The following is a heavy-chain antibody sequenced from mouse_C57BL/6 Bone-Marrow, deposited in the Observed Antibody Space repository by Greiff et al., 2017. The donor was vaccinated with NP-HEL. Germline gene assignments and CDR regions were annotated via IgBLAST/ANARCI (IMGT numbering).Heavy chain of an antibody. V-gene: IGHV1-81*01. D-gene: IGHD1-1*01. Sequence: VKLQESGAELASPGASVKLSCKASGYTFTSYGISWVKQRTGQGLEWIGEIYPRSGNTYYNEKFKGKATLTADKSSSTAYMELRSLTSEDSAVYFCARSLTVVATVDYWGQGTSVTVSS. J-gene: IGHJ4*01. CDR2: IYPRSGNT. CDR3: ARSLTVVATVDY. CDR1: GYTFTSYG.